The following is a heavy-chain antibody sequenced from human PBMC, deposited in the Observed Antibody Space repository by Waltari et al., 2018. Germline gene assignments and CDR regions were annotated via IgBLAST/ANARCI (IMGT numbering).Heavy chain of an antibody. Sequence: QVQLVQSGAEVKKPGASVKVSCKASGYTFTSYALHWLRQAPGQRLEWMGWINAGNGNTKYSQKFQGRVTITRDTSASTAYMELSSLRSEDTAVYYCARVSYYDISPHFDYWGQGTLVTVSS. CDR3: ARVSYYDISPHFDY. V-gene: IGHV1-3*01. CDR1: GYTFTSYA. D-gene: IGHD3-9*01. CDR2: INAGNGNT. J-gene: IGHJ4*02.